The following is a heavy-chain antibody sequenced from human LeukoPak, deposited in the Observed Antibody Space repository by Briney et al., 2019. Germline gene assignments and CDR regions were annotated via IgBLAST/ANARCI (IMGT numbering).Heavy chain of an antibody. CDR1: GFTFDNYA. D-gene: IGHD6-13*01. Sequence: GGSLRLSCAASGFTFDNYAMHWVRQAPGKGLEWVSLISGGGGSTSYADSVKGRFTISRDNNKGSLYLQMNSLRTEDTALYYCAKVLGSSSWYSLGYWGQGTLVTLSS. J-gene: IGHJ4*02. CDR2: ISGGGGST. V-gene: IGHV3-43*02. CDR3: AKVLGSSSWYSLGY.